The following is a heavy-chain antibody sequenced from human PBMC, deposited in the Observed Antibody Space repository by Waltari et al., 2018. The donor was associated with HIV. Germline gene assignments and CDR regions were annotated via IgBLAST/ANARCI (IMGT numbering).Heavy chain of an antibody. Sequence: QLAESGGGVVQPGRSLTLSCVTSGFTFTHSGIHWVRQAPGKGLEWVAVMSYDGSRRYDVDSVKGRFTISRDTSKNTQYLQMNSLRAEDTAVYYCAKGEYYGDYLGHWGQGTLVTVSS. V-gene: IGHV3-30*18. CDR2: MSYDGSRR. D-gene: IGHD4-17*01. J-gene: IGHJ4*02. CDR1: GFTFTHSG. CDR3: AKGEYYGDYLGH.